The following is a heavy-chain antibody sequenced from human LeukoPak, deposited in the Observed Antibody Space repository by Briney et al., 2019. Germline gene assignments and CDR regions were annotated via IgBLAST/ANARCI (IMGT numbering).Heavy chain of an antibody. J-gene: IGHJ4*02. V-gene: IGHV1-69*13. CDR3: ASTYYGSGSYYKGGFDF. CDR2: IIPIFGTA. Sequence: ASVKVSCKASGGTFSNYAISWVRQAPGQGLEWMGGIIPIFGTANYAQKFQGRVTITADESTSTGYMELSSLRSEDTAVYYCASTYYGSGSYYKGGFDFWGQGTLVTVSS. D-gene: IGHD3-10*01. CDR1: GGTFSNYA.